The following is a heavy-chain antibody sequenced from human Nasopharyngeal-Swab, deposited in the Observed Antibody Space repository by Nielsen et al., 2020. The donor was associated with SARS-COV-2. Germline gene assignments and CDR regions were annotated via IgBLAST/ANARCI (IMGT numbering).Heavy chain of an antibody. CDR3: ARHFSFSDVPYVRPWFGP. J-gene: IGHJ5*02. V-gene: IGHV4-39*01. D-gene: IGHD3-10*02. CDR2: FSYSGTT. Sequence: SETLSLTCTVSGDPISSNSYYWGWIRQSPGKGLEWIGSFSYSGTTYFNPSLKSRVTISVDTSKNQFSVKLSSVTAADTAVYYCARHFSFSDVPYVRPWFGPWGQGTLVTVSS. CDR1: GDPISSNSYY.